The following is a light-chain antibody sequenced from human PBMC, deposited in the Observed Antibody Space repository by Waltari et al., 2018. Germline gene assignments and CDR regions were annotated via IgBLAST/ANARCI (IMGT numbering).Light chain of an antibody. CDR1: QSISNF. Sequence: DILMTQSPSSLSASVGDRVTITCRASQSISNFLSWYQQKPGKAPNLLIFAASNLQSGVPSRFSGSGSGTDFTLTISSLQPEDFGTYYCQLGSSIPLTFGGGTKVDIK. CDR3: QLGSSIPLT. J-gene: IGKJ4*01. V-gene: IGKV1-39*01. CDR2: AAS.